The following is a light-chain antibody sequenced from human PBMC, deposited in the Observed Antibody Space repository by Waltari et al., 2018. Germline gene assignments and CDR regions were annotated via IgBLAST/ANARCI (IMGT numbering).Light chain of an antibody. CDR3: MQSLQTLWT. CDR1: QSLLHRNGKNY. Sequence: DIVVTQSPLSLPVTPGEPASISRRSSQSLLHRNGKNYLDWYLQKPGQSPQLLIYLGSNRASGVPDRFSGSGSGTDFTLRISRVEAEDVGVYYCMQSLQTLWTFGPGTKVEIK. V-gene: IGKV2-28*01. CDR2: LGS. J-gene: IGKJ1*01.